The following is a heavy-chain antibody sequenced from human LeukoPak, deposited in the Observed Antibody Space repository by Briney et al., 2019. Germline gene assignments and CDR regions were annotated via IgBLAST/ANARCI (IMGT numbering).Heavy chain of an antibody. CDR1: GGSISSYY. D-gene: IGHD2-15*01. V-gene: IGHV4-59*08. J-gene: IGHJ4*02. CDR3: ARKASARVVAAHFDY. Sequence: SETLSLTCTVSGGSISSYYWSWIRQPPGKGLEWIGYIYYSGSTNYNPSLKSRVTISVDTSKNQFSLKLSSVTAADTAVYYCARKASARVVAAHFDYWGQGTLATVSS. CDR2: IYYSGST.